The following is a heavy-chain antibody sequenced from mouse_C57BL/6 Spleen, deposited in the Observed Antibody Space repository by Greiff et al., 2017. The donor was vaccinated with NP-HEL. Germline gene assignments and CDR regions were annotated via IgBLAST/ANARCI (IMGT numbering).Heavy chain of an antibody. D-gene: IGHD1-1*01. CDR1: GYSFTSYY. CDR2: IYPGSGNT. V-gene: IGHV1-66*01. J-gene: IGHJ3*01. Sequence: QVHLKQSGPELVKPGASVKISCKASGYSFTSYYIHWVKQRPGQGLEWIGWIYPGSGNTKYNEKFKGKATLTADTSSSTAYMQLSSLTSEDSAVYYCAREGITTVPFAYWGQGTLVTVSA. CDR3: AREGITTVPFAY.